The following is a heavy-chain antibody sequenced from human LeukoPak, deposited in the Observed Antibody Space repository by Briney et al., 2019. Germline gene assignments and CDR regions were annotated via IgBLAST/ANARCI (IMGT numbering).Heavy chain of an antibody. D-gene: IGHD4-23*01. V-gene: IGHV3-9*01. CDR1: GFTFDDYA. Sequence: GRSLRLSCAASGFTFDDYAMHWVRQAPGKCLEWVSGISWNSGSIGYADSVKGRFTISRDNAKNSLFLQMDGLRVDDTAVYFCARDGRGGHNDFWGQGTLITVSS. CDR3: ARDGRGGHNDF. J-gene: IGHJ4*02. CDR2: ISWNSGSI.